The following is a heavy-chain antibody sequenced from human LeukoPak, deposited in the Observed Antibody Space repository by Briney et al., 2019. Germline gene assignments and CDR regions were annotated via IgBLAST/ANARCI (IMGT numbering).Heavy chain of an antibody. CDR1: GYTFTSYG. V-gene: IGHV1-18*01. D-gene: IGHD3-22*01. J-gene: IGHJ4*02. CDR3: ARSRYYDSSGPYYFDY. CDR2: ISAYNGNT. Sequence: GASVKVSCKASGYTFTSYGISWVRQAPGQGLEWMGWISAYNGNTNYAQKLQGRVTMTTDTSTSTAYMELRSLRSDDTAVYYCARSRYYDSSGPYYFDYWGQGTLVTVSS.